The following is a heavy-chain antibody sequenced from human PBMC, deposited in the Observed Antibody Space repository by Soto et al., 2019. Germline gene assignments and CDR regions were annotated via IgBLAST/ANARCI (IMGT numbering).Heavy chain of an antibody. CDR2: INAGNGNT. V-gene: IGHV1-3*01. D-gene: IGHD3-10*01. Sequence: QVQLVQSGAEVKKPGASVKVSCKASGYTFTSYAMHWVRQAPGQRLEWMGWINAGNGNTKYSQKFQGRVTITRVTSASTAYMELSSLRSEDTAVYYCASSHKSITMVRGVTFDYWGQGTLVTVSS. CDR3: ASSHKSITMVRGVTFDY. CDR1: GYTFTSYA. J-gene: IGHJ4*02.